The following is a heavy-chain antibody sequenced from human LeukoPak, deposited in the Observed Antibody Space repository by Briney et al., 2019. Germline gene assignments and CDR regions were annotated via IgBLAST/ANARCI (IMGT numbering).Heavy chain of an antibody. V-gene: IGHV3-64D*06. D-gene: IGHD6-19*01. CDR3: VNQISGWVY. Sequence: GGSLRLSCSGSGFTFSTRPMHWVRQAPGKGLEYVSGSSGNGGSTYYADSAKGRFIISRDNSKNTVYLQMSSLRPEDTAMYYCVNQISGWVYWGQGTLDTVSS. J-gene: IGHJ4*02. CDR1: GFTFSTRP. CDR2: SSGNGGST.